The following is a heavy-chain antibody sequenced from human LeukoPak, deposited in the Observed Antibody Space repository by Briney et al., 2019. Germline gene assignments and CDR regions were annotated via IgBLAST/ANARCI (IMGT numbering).Heavy chain of an antibody. V-gene: IGHV4-34*01. CDR2: INHSGST. J-gene: IGHJ4*02. D-gene: IGHD4-17*01. CDR1: GGSFSGYY. CDR3: ARDTVSYGDYGGLDY. Sequence: PSETLSLTCAVYGGSFSGYYWSWIRQPPGKGLEWIGEINHSGSTNYNPSLKSRVTISVDTSKNQFSLKLSSVTAADTAVYYCARDTVSYGDYGGLDYWGQGTLVTVSS.